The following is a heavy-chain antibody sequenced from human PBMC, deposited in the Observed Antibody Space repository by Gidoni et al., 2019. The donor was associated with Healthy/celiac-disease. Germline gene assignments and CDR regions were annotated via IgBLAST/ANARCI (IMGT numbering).Heavy chain of an antibody. Sequence: EVQLVESGGGLVQPGGSLRLSCAASGFTFSSYSMNWVSYISSSSRTIYYADSVKGRFTISRDNAKNSLYLQMNSLRAEDTAVYYCAREYSSSWYNTYNWFDPWGQGTLVTVSS. J-gene: IGHJ5*02. V-gene: IGHV3-48*01. CDR2: ISSSSRTI. D-gene: IGHD6-13*01. CDR3: AREYSSSWYNTYNWFDP. CDR1: GFTFSSYS.